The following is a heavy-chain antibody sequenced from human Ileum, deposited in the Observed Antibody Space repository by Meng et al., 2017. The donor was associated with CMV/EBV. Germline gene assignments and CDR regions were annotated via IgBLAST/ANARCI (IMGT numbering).Heavy chain of an antibody. V-gene: IGHV3-21*01. CDR3: AREGEAYWGGDCSS. D-gene: IGHD2-21*01. CDR1: GFTFSSYS. J-gene: IGHJ4*02. Sequence: GGSLRLSCAASGFTFSSYSMNWIRQAPGKGLEWVSSISSSSSYIYYADSVKGRFTISRDNAKNSLYLQMNSLRAEDTAVYYCAREGEAYWGGDCSSWGQGTLVPSPQ. CDR2: ISSSSSYI.